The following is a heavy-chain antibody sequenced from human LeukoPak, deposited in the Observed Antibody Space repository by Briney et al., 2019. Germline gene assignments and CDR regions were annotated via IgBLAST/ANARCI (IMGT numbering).Heavy chain of an antibody. CDR1: GFTFSSYS. D-gene: IGHD1-26*01. CDR3: ARETNLLLRGSAFDI. Sequence: GGSLRLSCAASGFTFSSYSMNWVRQAPGKGLEWVSSIRSSSSYIYYADSVRGRFTISRDNAKNSLYLQMNSLRAEDTAVYYCARETNLLLRGSAFDIWGQGTMVTVSS. J-gene: IGHJ3*02. V-gene: IGHV3-21*01. CDR2: IRSSSSYI.